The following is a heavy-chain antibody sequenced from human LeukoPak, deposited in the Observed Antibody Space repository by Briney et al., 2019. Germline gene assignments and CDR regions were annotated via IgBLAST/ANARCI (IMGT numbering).Heavy chain of an antibody. CDR3: ARPSQWLVANWFDP. CDR1: GGSISTYY. CDR2: IYTSGST. J-gene: IGHJ5*02. D-gene: IGHD6-19*01. V-gene: IGHV4-4*07. Sequence: SETLSLTCTVSGGSISTYYWSWIRQPAGKGLEWIGRIYTSGSTNYNPSLKSRVTMSVDTSKNQFSLKLSSVTAADTAVYYCARPSQWLVANWFDPWGQGTLVTVSS.